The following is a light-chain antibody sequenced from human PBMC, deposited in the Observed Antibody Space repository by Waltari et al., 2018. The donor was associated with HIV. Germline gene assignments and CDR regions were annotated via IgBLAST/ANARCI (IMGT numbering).Light chain of an antibody. J-gene: IGKJ1*01. CDR1: QSVLSSSNNKNY. Sequence: DIVMTQSPDSLAVSLGERATINSKSSQSVLSSSNNKNYLSWYQQKPGQPPKLLIYWASTRESGVPDRFSGSGSGTDFTLTISSLQAEDVAVYYCQQHYSTPWTFGQGTKVEIK. CDR3: QQHYSTPWT. CDR2: WAS. V-gene: IGKV4-1*01.